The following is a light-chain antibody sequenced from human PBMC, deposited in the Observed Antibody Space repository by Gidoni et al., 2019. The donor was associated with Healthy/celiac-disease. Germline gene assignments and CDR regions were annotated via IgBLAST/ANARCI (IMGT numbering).Light chain of an antibody. CDR2: EVS. CDR1: SSDVGSYNL. V-gene: IGLV2-23*02. Sequence: QSALTQPASVSGSPGQSLTISCTGTSSDVGSYNLVSWYQQHPGKAPKLMIYEVSKRPSGVSNRFSGSKSGNTASLTISGLQAEDEADYYCCSYAGSSTSLVFGGGTKLTVL. CDR3: CSYAGSSTSLV. J-gene: IGLJ3*02.